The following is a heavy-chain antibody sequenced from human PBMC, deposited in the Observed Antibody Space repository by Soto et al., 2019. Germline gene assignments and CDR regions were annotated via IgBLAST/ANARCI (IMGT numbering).Heavy chain of an antibody. J-gene: IGHJ6*02. Sequence: SETLSLSCTVSGGPISSSSYYWGWIRQPPGQGLEWIGSIYYSGSTYYNPSLKSRVTISVDTSKNQFSLKLSSVTAADTAVYYYARLTPYYYDSSGYPLGGMDVWGQGTTVTVSS. CDR3: ARLTPYYYDSSGYPLGGMDV. D-gene: IGHD3-22*01. V-gene: IGHV4-39*01. CDR1: GGPISSSSYY. CDR2: IYYSGST.